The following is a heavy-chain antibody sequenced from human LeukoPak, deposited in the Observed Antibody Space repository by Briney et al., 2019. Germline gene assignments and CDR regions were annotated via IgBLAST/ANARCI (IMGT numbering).Heavy chain of an antibody. CDR3: AGAYCGGDCYLQLPVY. CDR2: INHSGST. D-gene: IGHD2-21*02. CDR1: GGSFSGYY. Sequence: PSETLSLTCAVYGGSFSGYYWSWIRQPPRKGLEWIGEINHSGSTNYNPSLKSRVTISVDTSKNQFSLKLSSVTAADTAVYYCAGAYCGGDCYLQLPVYWGQGTLVTVPS. V-gene: IGHV4-34*01. J-gene: IGHJ4*02.